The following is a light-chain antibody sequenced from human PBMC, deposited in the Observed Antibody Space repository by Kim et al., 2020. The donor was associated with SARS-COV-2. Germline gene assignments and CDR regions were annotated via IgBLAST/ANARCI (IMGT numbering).Light chain of an antibody. CDR1: QSVSSSY. CDR2: GAS. CDR3: QQYGSSPPGT. Sequence: EIVLMQSPGTLSLSPGERATLSCRASQSVSSSYLAWYQQKPGQAPRLLIYGASSRATGIPDRFSGSGSGTDFTLTISRLEPEDFAVYYCQQYGSSPPGTFGQGTKVDIK. V-gene: IGKV3-20*01. J-gene: IGKJ1*01.